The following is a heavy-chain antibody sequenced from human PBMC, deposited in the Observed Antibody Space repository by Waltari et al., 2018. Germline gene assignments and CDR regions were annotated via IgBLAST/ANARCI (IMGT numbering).Heavy chain of an antibody. V-gene: IGHV3-7*01. CDR1: GFSFSTLW. Sequence: EVQLVESGGGLVQPGDSLRLSCAASGFSFSTLWLRWVRQAPGKGLEWVANIKRDGSEQYYLDSVKGRFTVSRDNAKSSLYLQMNSLRAEDTAIYYCATVEWYRMDYWGQGTLVTVSS. D-gene: IGHD3-3*01. CDR2: IKRDGSEQ. CDR3: ATVEWYRMDY. J-gene: IGHJ4*02.